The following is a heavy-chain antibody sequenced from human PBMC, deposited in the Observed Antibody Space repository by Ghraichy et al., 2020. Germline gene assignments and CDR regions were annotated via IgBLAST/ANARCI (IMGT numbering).Heavy chain of an antibody. CDR3: AKGTGWYSSDWYFDY. D-gene: IGHD6-19*01. CDR2: IGGSGGST. Sequence: GGSLRLSCAASGFTFSTYAMTWVRQAPGKGLEWVSAIGGSGGSTYHADSVKGRFTISRDNSKNTLYLQMNSVRVEDTASYCCAKGTGWYSSDWYFDYWGQGTLVTVAS. V-gene: IGHV3-23*01. J-gene: IGHJ4*02. CDR1: GFTFSTYA.